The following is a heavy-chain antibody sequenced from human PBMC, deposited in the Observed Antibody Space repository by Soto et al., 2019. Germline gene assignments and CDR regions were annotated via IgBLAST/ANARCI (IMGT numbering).Heavy chain of an antibody. V-gene: IGHV3-30-3*01. CDR3: ARAPSGYYFDY. J-gene: IGHJ4*02. CDR2: ISYDGSNK. Sequence: QVQLVESGGGVVQPGRSLRLSCAASGFTFSSYAMHWVRQAPGKGLEWVAVISYDGSNKYYADSVKGRFTISRDNSKNTLYLQMNSLRAEDTAVYYCARAPSGYYFDYWGQGTLVTVSS. D-gene: IGHD1-26*01. CDR1: GFTFSSYA.